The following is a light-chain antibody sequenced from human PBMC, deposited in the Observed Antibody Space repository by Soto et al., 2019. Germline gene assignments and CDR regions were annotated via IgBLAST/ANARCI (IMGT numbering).Light chain of an antibody. CDR2: KAS. CDR1: QSISSR. Sequence: DIQMTQSPSTLSASVGDRATITCRASQSISSRLAWYQQKPGKAPKLLIYKASSLESRVPSRFSGSGSGTEFTLTISSLQPDDFATYYCQQYNSYPWTFGQGTKVEIK. J-gene: IGKJ1*01. CDR3: QQYNSYPWT. V-gene: IGKV1-5*03.